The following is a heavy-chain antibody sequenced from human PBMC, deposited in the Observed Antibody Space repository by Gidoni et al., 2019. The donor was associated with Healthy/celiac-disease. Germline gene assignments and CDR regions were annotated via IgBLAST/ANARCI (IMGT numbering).Heavy chain of an antibody. D-gene: IGHD6-19*01. CDR1: GFTFSRYS. J-gene: IGHJ5*02. CDR3: ARSSYSSGYTESWFDP. V-gene: IGHV3-48*01. Sequence: EVQLVESGGGLVQPGGSLRLSCAASGFTFSRYSMNWVRQAPGKGREWVSYISSSSSTIYYAGSVKGRFTISRDNAKNSLYLQMNSLRAEDTAVYYCARSSYSSGYTESWFDPWGQGTLVTVSS. CDR2: ISSSSSTI.